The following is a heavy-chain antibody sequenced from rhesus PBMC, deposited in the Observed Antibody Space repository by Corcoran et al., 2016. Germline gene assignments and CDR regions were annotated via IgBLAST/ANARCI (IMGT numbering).Heavy chain of an antibody. CDR3: VRDQDYYSCSYEYNSLDV. CDR2: VRGYSRST. V-gene: IGHV4-99*02. J-gene: IGHJ5-2*02. CDR1: NYSISTSYY. D-gene: IGHD3-16*01. Sequence: QVQLQESGPGLVKPSETLSLTCIVSNYSISTSYYWGWIRQSPGRGLAALRYVRGYSRSTYYHPSLKGRFPISKYTSKNQFSLKLSSVTAADTAVYYCVRDQDYYSCSYEYNSLDVWGRGVLVTVSS.